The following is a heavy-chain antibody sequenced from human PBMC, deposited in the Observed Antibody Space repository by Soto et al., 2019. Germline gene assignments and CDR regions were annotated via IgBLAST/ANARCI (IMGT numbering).Heavy chain of an antibody. V-gene: IGHV4-31*02. CDR3: ARQPFCTSAKCYRGSYYYYYAMDV. Sequence: VSLTCTVSRGSISSGGYYWNWIRQHPGKGLEWIGYIYYSGNTYYNPSLKSRVTISVDTSKDQFSLKLTSVTAADTAIYYCARQPFCTSAKCYRGSYYYYYAMDVWGQGTTVTVSS. CDR2: IYYSGNT. CDR1: RGSISSGGYY. J-gene: IGHJ6*02. D-gene: IGHD2-2*02.